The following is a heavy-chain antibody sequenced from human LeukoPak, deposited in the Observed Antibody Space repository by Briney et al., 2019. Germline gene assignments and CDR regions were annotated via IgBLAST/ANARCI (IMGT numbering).Heavy chain of an antibody. CDR3: ARDKDTPATAQPQRGYFES. CDR2: IWYDGSHQ. D-gene: IGHD2-15*01. Sequence: GGSLRLSCAASGFPFSGSGMHWVRQAPGKGLEWVAVIWYDGSHQYYADSVKGRFTISRDNSKNTLDLQMNSLRVEDTAVYFCARDKDTPATAQPQRGYFESWGQGTLVTVSS. CDR1: GFPFSGSG. J-gene: IGHJ4*02. V-gene: IGHV3-33*01.